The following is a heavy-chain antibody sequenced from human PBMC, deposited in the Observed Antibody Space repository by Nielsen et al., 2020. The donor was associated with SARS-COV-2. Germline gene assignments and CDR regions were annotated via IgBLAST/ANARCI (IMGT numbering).Heavy chain of an antibody. J-gene: IGHJ6*04. CDR1: GYSFSNFW. D-gene: IGHD2-21*02. Sequence: GESLKISCKGSGYSFSNFWISWVRQMPGKGLEWVGRIDPDGSFTNYGPSFQGHVTISADKSINTAYLQWNSLKASDSAMYYCARGDWVPCQYYYMDVWGKGTTVTVSS. CDR3: ARGDWVPCQYYYMDV. V-gene: IGHV5-10-1*01. CDR2: IDPDGSFT.